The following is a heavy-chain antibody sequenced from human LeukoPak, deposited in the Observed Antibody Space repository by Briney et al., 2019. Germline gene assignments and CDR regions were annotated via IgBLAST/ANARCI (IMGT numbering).Heavy chain of an antibody. CDR1: GGTFSSYA. J-gene: IGHJ6*02. V-gene: IGHV1-69*13. CDR3: ARVTAYYYYGMDV. Sequence: SVKVSCKASGGTFSSYAISWVRQAPGQGLEWMGVIIPIFGTANYAQKFQGRVTITADESTSTAYMELSSLRSEDTAVYYCARVTAYYYYGMDVWGQGTTVTVSS. D-gene: IGHD1-20*01. CDR2: IIPIFGTA.